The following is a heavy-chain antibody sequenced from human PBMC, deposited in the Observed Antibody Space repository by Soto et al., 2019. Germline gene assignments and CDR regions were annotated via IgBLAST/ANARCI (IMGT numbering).Heavy chain of an antibody. Sequence: SETLSLTCTVSGGSISSDDYYWSWIRQPPGKGLEWVGYIYYTGRTSYNPSLESRVTISIDTSKNHFSLKLSSVSAADTAVYYCARDRSNSPDYFDYWGQGALVTVSS. CDR3: ARDRSNSPDYFDY. J-gene: IGHJ4*02. V-gene: IGHV4-30-4*01. CDR1: GGSISSDDYY. D-gene: IGHD6-6*01. CDR2: IYYTGRT.